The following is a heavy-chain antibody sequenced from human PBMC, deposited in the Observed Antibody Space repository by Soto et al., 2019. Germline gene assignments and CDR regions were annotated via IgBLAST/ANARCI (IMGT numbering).Heavy chain of an antibody. CDR1: GYTFTSYD. CDR3: ARGLIGGYCSSTSCSWNWFDP. Sequence: ASVKVSCKASGYTFTSYDINWVRQATGQGLEWMGWMNPNSGNTGYAQKFQGRVTMTRNTSISTAYMELSSLRSEDTAVYYCARGLIGGYCSSTSCSWNWFDPWGQGTLVTVSS. CDR2: MNPNSGNT. D-gene: IGHD2-2*01. J-gene: IGHJ5*02. V-gene: IGHV1-8*01.